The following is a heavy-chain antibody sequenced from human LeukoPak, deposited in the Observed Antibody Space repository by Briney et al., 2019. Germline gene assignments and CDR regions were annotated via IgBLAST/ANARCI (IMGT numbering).Heavy chain of an antibody. J-gene: IGHJ4*02. D-gene: IGHD4-11*01. V-gene: IGHV1-46*01. Sequence: GASVKVSCKAFGYTFTGYWMHWVRQAPGQGPEWMGVISPSGGSTIYAQKFKGRVTMTRDMSTSTVYMELSSLRYEDTAVYYCARDGYSNGFFSVDYWGQGTLVTVSS. CDR3: ARDGYSNGFFSVDY. CDR2: ISPSGGST. CDR1: GYTFTGYW.